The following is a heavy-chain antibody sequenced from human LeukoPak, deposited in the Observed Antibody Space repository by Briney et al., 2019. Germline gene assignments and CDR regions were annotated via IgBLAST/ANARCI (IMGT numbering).Heavy chain of an antibody. CDR3: AKQSNDFWSGYSVPPGYGMDV. CDR1: GFTFSSYA. V-gene: IGHV3-23*01. J-gene: IGHJ6*02. D-gene: IGHD3-3*01. CDR2: ISASGGTT. Sequence: GGSLRLSCAASGFTFSSYAMSWVRQAPGKGLEWVSGISASGGTTYYADSVKGRFTISRDNSKGTLYLQMNSLRAEDTTVYYCAKQSNDFWSGYSVPPGYGMDVWGQGTTVTVSS.